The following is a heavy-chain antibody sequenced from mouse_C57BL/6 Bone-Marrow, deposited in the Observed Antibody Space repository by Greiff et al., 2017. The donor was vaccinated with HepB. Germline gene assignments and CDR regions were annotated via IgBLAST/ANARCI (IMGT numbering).Heavy chain of an antibody. V-gene: IGHV5-4*03. J-gene: IGHJ1*03. CDR1: GFTFSSYA. D-gene: IGHD2-4*01. CDR3: ARYDYDWYFDV. Sequence: EVKLQESGGGLVKPGGSLKLSCAASGFTFSSYAMSWVRQTPEQRLEWVATISDGGSYTYYPDNVKGRFTISRDNAKNNLYLQMSHLKSEDTAMYYCARYDYDWYFDVWGTGTTVTVSS. CDR2: ISDGGSYT.